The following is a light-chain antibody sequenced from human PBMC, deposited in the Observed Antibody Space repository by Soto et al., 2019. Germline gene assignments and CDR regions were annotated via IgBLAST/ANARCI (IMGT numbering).Light chain of an antibody. Sequence: QSVLTQPPSASGSPGQSVSISCTGTSRDVGGNNYVSWYQQHPGKAPKVMIYEVSKRPSGVPDRFSGSKSGNTASLTVSGVQAEDEADYFCLSYAGSTNYVFGTGTKVTVL. CDR3: LSYAGSTNYV. J-gene: IGLJ1*01. CDR1: SRDVGGNNY. CDR2: EVS. V-gene: IGLV2-8*01.